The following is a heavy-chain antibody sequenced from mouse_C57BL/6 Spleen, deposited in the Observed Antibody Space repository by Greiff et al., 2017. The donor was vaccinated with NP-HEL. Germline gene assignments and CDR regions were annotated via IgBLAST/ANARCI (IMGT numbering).Heavy chain of an antibody. CDR2: ISSGSSTI. Sequence: EVHLVESGGGLVKPGGSLKLSCAASGFTFSDYGMHWVRQAPEKGLEWVAYISSGSSTIYYADTVKGRFTISRDNAKNTLFLQMTSLRSEDTAMYYCARDFVTTVVAHWYFDVWGTGTTVTVSS. J-gene: IGHJ1*03. CDR1: GFTFSDYG. V-gene: IGHV5-17*01. D-gene: IGHD1-1*01. CDR3: ARDFVTTVVAHWYFDV.